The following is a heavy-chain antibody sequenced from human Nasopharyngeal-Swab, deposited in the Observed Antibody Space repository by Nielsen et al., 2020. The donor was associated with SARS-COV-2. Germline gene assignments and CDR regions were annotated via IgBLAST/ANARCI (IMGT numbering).Heavy chain of an antibody. CDR1: GDSITYSTFY. V-gene: IGHV4-39*01. CDR2: IYYNGNT. Sequence: SETLSLTCTVSGDSITYSTFYWGCLRPPPGKGLEWIGNIYYNGNTYQNPSLKSRLTISVDKSKNQFSLQLSSVTAADTAVYYCVRSSSWYYLDYWAQGTQVTVSS. D-gene: IGHD6-13*01. CDR3: VRSSSWYYLDY. J-gene: IGHJ4*02.